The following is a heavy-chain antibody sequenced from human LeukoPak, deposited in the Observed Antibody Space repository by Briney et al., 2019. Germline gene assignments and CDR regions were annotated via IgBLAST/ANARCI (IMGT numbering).Heavy chain of an antibody. CDR1: GGSISSYY. J-gene: IGHJ6*02. Sequence: PSETLSLTCTVSGGSISSYYWSWIRQPPGKGLEWIGDIYYSGSTNYNPSLKSRVTISVDTSTNQFSLKLSSVTAADTAVYYCARDRVRRNFDWLGYYYYGMDVWGQGTTVTVSS. CDR3: ARDRVRRNFDWLGYYYYGMDV. D-gene: IGHD3-9*01. V-gene: IGHV4-59*01. CDR2: IYYSGST.